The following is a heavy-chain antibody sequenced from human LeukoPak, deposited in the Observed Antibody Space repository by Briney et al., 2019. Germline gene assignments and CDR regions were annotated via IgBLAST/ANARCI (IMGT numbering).Heavy chain of an antibody. CDR1: GFTFSSYA. CDR3: AKVIGFRAMGLH. D-gene: IGHD5-18*01. V-gene: IGHV3-30*01. CDR2: ISYDGSNK. J-gene: IGHJ4*02. Sequence: HPGGSLRLSCAASGFTFSSYAMHWVRQAPGKGLEWVAVISYDGSNKYYADSVKGRFTISRDNSKNTLYLQMNSLRAEDTAVYYCAKVIGFRAMGLHWGQGTLVTVSS.